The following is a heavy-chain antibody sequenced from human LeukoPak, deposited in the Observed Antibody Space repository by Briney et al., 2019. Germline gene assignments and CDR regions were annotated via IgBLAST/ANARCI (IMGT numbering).Heavy chain of an antibody. D-gene: IGHD3-10*01. J-gene: IGHJ5*02. Sequence: PSETLSLTCTVSGGSISSKYWSWIRQPPGKGLEWIGYIDYSGSTNYNPSLKGRVTISVDTSKKQFSLKLSSVTAVDTAVYYCARYVYGSGSYYNWFDPWGQGTLVTVSS. CDR3: ARYVYGSGSYYNWFDP. CDR1: GGSISSKY. V-gene: IGHV4-59*01. CDR2: IDYSGST.